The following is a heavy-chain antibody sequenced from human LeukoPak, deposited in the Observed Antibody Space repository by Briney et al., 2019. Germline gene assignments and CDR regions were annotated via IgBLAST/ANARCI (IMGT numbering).Heavy chain of an antibody. D-gene: IGHD6-19*01. V-gene: IGHV4-59*08. CDR3: ASSEQWLNPFDY. Sequence: PSETLSLTCTVSGGSISSYYWSWIRQPPGKGLEWIGYIYYSGSTNYNPSLKSRVTISVDTSKNQFSLKLSSVTAADTAVYYCASSEQWLNPFDYWGQGTLVTVSS. CDR2: IYYSGST. CDR1: GGSISSYY. J-gene: IGHJ4*02.